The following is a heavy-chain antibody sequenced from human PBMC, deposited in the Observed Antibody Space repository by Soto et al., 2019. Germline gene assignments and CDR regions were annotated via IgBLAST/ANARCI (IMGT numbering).Heavy chain of an antibody. CDR1: GFTFSSYA. CDR3: ARDRYSYYDFWSGSLPYYYYGMDV. Sequence: PGGSLILSCAASGFTFSSYAMSWVRQAPGKGLEWVSVISGSGGSTYYADSVKGRFTISRDNSKNTLYLQMNSLRAEDTAVYYCARDRYSYYDFWSGSLPYYYYGMDVWGQGTTVTVSS. J-gene: IGHJ6*02. CDR2: ISGSGGST. V-gene: IGHV3-23*01. D-gene: IGHD3-3*01.